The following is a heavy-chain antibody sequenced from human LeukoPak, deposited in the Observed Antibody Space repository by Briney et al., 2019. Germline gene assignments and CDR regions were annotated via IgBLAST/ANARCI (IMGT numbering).Heavy chain of an antibody. V-gene: IGHV1-24*01. D-gene: IGHD3-16*02. J-gene: IGHJ4*02. CDR3: ATAPRLGDYVWGSYRYPEPPDY. CDR2: FDPEDGET. CDR1: GYTLTELS. Sequence: ASVKVSCKVSGYTLTELSMHWVRQAPGKGLEWMGGFDPEDGETIYAQKFQGRVTMTEDTSTDTAYMELSGLRSEDTAVYYCATAPRLGDYVWGSYRYPEPPDYWGQGTLVTVSS.